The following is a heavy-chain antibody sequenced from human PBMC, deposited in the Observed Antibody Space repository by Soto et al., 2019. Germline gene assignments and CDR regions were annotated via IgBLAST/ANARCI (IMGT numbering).Heavy chain of an antibody. CDR3: PKGLCSAGGCYKDGMDV. CDR2: ISGSGAST. V-gene: IGHV3-23*01. J-gene: IGHJ6*02. CDR1: GFTFSSYA. D-gene: IGHD2-15*01. Sequence: GGSLRLSCAASGFTFSSYAMNWVRQAPGKGLEWVSAISGSGASTHYADSVKGRFTISRDNSKNTLYLQMNSLTADDTAVYYCPKGLCSAGGCYKDGMDVWGQGTTVTVSS.